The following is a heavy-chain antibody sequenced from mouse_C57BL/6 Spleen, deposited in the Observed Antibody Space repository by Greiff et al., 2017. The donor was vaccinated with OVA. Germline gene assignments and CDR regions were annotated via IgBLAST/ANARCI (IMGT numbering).Heavy chain of an antibody. CDR2: IRSKSNNYAT. D-gene: IGHD4-1*01. J-gene: IGHJ1*03. CDR3: VRQITGSRYWYFDV. V-gene: IGHV10-1*01. Sequence: EVQLVESGGGLVQPKGSLKLSCAASGFSFNTYAMNWVRQAPGKGLEWVARIRSKSNNYATYYADSVKDRFTISRDDSESMLYLQMNNLKTEDTAMYYCVRQITGSRYWYFDVWGTGTTVTVSS. CDR1: GFSFNTYA.